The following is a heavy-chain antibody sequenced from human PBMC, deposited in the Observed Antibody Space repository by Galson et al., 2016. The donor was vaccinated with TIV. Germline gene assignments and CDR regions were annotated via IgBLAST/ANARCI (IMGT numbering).Heavy chain of an antibody. Sequence: PALVKPTQTLTLTCTFSGFSLSDSGMCVTWIRQPPGKALEWLARIDWDDDIYYTYRAFLKTRLTISKDTSKNQVVLTLTNVDPVDTATYYCARISGYYDNSGCYIPRNFDYWGQGTLVTVSS. CDR3: ARISGYYDNSGCYIPRNFDY. J-gene: IGHJ4*02. CDR1: GFSLSDSGMC. CDR2: IDWDDDI. V-gene: IGHV2-70*11. D-gene: IGHD3-22*01.